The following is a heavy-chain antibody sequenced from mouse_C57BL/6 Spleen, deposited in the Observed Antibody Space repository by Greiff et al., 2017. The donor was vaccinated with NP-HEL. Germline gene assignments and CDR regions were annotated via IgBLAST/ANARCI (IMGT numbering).Heavy chain of an antibody. CDR2: ISYDGSN. Sequence: EVKVEESGPGLVKPSQSLSLTCSVTGYSITSGYYWNWIRQFPGNKLEWMGYISYDGSNNYNPSLKNRISITRDTSKNQFFLKLNSVTTEDTATYYCAREGDGYYEDYAMDYWGQGTSVTVSS. D-gene: IGHD2-3*01. CDR1: GYSITSGYY. V-gene: IGHV3-6*01. J-gene: IGHJ4*01. CDR3: AREGDGYYEDYAMDY.